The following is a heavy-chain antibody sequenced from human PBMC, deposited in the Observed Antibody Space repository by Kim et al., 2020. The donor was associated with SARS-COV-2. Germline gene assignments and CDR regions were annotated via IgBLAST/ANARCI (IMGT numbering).Heavy chain of an antibody. Sequence: SQTLSLTCAISGDSVSSNSAAWNWIRQSPSRGLEWLGRPYYRSKWYHDYAVIVKSRITINADASKNQFSLQLNFVTLEDTAVYYCARDYYHGMDVWGQGTTVTVSS. V-gene: IGHV6-1*01. CDR2: PYYRSKWYH. CDR1: GDSVSSNSAA. J-gene: IGHJ6*02. CDR3: ARDYYHGMDV.